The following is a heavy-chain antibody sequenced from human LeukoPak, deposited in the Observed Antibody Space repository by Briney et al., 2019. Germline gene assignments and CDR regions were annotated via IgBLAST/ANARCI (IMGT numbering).Heavy chain of an antibody. CDR1: GFTFSSYA. Sequence: GRSLRLSCSASGFTFSSYAMHWVRQAPGRGLEYVSTISDNGGVTYSADSVKGRFTISRDNSKNTLYLQMGSLRPEDTALYYCVKARGSGTYSFDYWGQGTLVSVSS. CDR3: VKARGSGTYSFDY. D-gene: IGHD1-26*01. V-gene: IGHV3-64D*09. J-gene: IGHJ4*02. CDR2: ISDNGGVT.